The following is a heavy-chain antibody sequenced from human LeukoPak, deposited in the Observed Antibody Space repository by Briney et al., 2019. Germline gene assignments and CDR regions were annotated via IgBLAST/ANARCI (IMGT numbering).Heavy chain of an antibody. CDR1: GGSISNYY. CDR3: ARVSGYDWESFYDY. CDR2: IYYSGST. V-gene: IGHV4-39*07. Sequence: SETLSLTCTVSGGSISNYYWGWIRQPPGKGLEWIGSIYYSGSTYYNPSLKSRVTISVDTSKNQFSLKLSSVTAADTAVYYCARVSGYDWESFYDYWGQGTLVTVSS. J-gene: IGHJ4*02. D-gene: IGHD5-12*01.